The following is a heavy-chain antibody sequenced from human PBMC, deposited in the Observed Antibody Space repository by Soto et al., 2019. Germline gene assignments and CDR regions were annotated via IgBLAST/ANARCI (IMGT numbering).Heavy chain of an antibody. CDR2: IIPIFGTA. V-gene: IGHV1-69*06. CDR3: ARRASGYDFEDYYYYGMDV. D-gene: IGHD5-12*01. J-gene: IGHJ6*02. Sequence: QVQLVQSGAEVKKPGSSVKVSCKASGGTFSSYAISWVRQAPGQGLEWMGGIIPIFGTANYAQKFQGRVTITADKSTSTAHMELSSLRSEDTAVYYCARRASGYDFEDYYYYGMDVWGQGTTVTVSS. CDR1: GGTFSSYA.